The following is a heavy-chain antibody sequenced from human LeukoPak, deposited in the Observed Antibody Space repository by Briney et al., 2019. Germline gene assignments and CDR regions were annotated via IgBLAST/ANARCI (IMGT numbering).Heavy chain of an antibody. V-gene: IGHV4-39*01. J-gene: IGHJ2*01. Sequence: SETLSLTCTVSGGSISSSSYYWGGIRQPPGKGLEWIGSIYYSGSTSYNPSLKSRVTISVNTSKNQFSLKLSSVTAADTAVYYCARGITMIVVVIHDWYFDLWGRGTLVTVSS. CDR3: ARGITMIVVVIHDWYFDL. D-gene: IGHD3-22*01. CDR1: GGSISSSSYY. CDR2: IYYSGST.